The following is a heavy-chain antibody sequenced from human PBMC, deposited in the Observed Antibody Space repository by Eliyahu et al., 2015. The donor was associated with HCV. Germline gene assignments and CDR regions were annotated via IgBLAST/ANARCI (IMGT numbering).Heavy chain of an antibody. CDR1: GFTFSSYA. Sequence: EVQLLESGGGLVQPGGSLRLSCAASGFTFSSYAMSWVRQAPGKGLEWVSAISGSGGSTYYADSVKGRFTISRDNSKNTLYLQMNSLRAEDTAVYYCANIYCTNGVCYEDYYYYYGMDVWGQGTTVTVSS. D-gene: IGHD2-8*01. CDR2: ISGSGGST. CDR3: ANIYCTNGVCYEDYYYYYGMDV. V-gene: IGHV3-23*01. J-gene: IGHJ6*02.